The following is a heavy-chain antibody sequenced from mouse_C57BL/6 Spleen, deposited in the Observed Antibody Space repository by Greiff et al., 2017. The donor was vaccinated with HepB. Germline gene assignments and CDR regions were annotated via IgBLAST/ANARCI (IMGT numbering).Heavy chain of an antibody. Sequence: VQLQQSGPELVKPGASVKISCKASGYSFTDYNMNWVKQSNGKSLEWIGVINPNYGTTSYNQKFKGKATLTADKSSSTAYMELRSLTSEDSAVYFCARGGYDEYWYFDVWGTGTTVTVSS. J-gene: IGHJ1*03. CDR3: ARGGYDEYWYFDV. D-gene: IGHD2-2*01. CDR1: GYSFTDYN. CDR2: INPNYGTT. V-gene: IGHV1-39*01.